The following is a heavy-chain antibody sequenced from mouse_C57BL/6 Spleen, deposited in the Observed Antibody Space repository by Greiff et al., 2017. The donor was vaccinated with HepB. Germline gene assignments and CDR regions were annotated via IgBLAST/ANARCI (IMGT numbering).Heavy chain of an antibody. CDR3: AIDYDYDGLDV. D-gene: IGHD2-4*01. CDR1: GYTFTDYY. CDR2: INPNNCGT. V-gene: IGHV1-26*01. Sequence: EVQLQQSGPELVKPGASVKISCKASGYTFTDYYMNWVKQSHGKILEWIGDINPNNCGTSYNQKFKGKATLTVDKSSSTAYMELRSLTSEDSAVYYCAIDYDYDGLDVWGTGTTVTVSS. J-gene: IGHJ1*03.